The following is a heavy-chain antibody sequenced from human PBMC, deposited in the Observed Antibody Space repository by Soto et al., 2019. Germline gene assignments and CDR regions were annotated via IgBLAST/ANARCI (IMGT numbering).Heavy chain of an antibody. CDR1: GGSFSGYY. J-gene: IGHJ4*02. CDR2: INHSGST. CDR3: ARGGRLRGRNYSHY. V-gene: IGHV4-34*01. Sequence: SETLSLTCAVYGGSFSGYYWSWIRQPPGKGLEWIGEINHSGSTNYNPSLKSRVTISVDTSKNQFSLKLSSVTAADTAVYYCARGGRLRGRNYSHYWGQGTLVTVS. D-gene: IGHD1-7*01.